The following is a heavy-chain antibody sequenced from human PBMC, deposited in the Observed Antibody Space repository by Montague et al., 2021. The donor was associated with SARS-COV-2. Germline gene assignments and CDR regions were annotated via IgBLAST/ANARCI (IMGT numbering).Heavy chain of an antibody. J-gene: IGHJ4*02. CDR2: ISSSGSTI. V-gene: IGHV3-11*01. D-gene: IGHD3-9*01. CDR3: ARIPAPHYDILTGYYLIPYFDY. Sequence: SLRLSCAASGFTFSDYYMSWIRRAPGKGLEWVSYISSSGSTIYYADSVKGRFTISRDNAKNSLYLQMNSLRAEDTAVYYCARIPAPHYDILTGYYLIPYFDYWGQGTLVTVSS. CDR1: GFTFSDYY.